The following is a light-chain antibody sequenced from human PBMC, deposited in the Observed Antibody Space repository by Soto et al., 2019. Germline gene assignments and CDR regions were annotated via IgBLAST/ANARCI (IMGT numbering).Light chain of an antibody. CDR3: AAWDDSLNGRYV. Sequence: QSVLTQPPSASGTPGQRVTISCSGRSSNIGSNTVNWYQQLPGTAPKLLIYSNNQRPSGVPDRFSGSTSGTSASLAISGLQSEDEADYYCAAWDDSLNGRYVFGTGTKLTVL. V-gene: IGLV1-44*01. CDR2: SNN. J-gene: IGLJ1*01. CDR1: SSNIGSNT.